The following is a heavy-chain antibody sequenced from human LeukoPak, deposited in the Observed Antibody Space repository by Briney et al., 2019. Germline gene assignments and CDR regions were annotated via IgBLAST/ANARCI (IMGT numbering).Heavy chain of an antibody. CDR2: MNPNSGNT. D-gene: IGHD3-9*01. J-gene: IGHJ4*02. V-gene: IGHV1-8*03. CDR3: ARALHYDILTGYLYYFDY. Sequence: ASVKVSCKASGYTFTSYDINWVRQATGQGLEWMGWMNPNSGNTGYAQKFQGRVTITRNTSISTAYMELSSLRSEDTAVYYCARALHYDILTGYLYYFDYWGQGTLVTVSS. CDR1: GYTFTSYD.